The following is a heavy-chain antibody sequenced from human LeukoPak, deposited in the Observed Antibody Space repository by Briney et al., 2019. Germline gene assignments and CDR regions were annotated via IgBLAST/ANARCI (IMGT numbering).Heavy chain of an antibody. J-gene: IGHJ4*02. CDR1: GGSISSGGYY. Sequence: PSQTPSLTCTVSGGSISSGGYYWRWIRQHPGKGLEWIGYIYYSGSTYYNPSLKSRVTISVDTSKNQFSLKLSSVTAADTAVYYCARAAPRGGENYWGQGTLVTVSS. CDR2: IYYSGST. D-gene: IGHD3-10*01. V-gene: IGHV4-31*03. CDR3: ARAAPRGGENY.